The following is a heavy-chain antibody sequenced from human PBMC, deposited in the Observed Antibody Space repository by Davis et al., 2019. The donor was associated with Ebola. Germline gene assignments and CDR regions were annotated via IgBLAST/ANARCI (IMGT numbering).Heavy chain of an antibody. D-gene: IGHD3-3*01. CDR3: AKSRFLFYFYGMDV. V-gene: IGHV3-9*01. CDR2: IHWNSGRI. Sequence: SLKISCAASGFNFQDYAMHWVRQAPGKGLEWVSGIHWNSGRIGYAGSVKGRFTISRDNGKNSLYLQMNSLRPEDTALYYCAKSRFLFYFYGMDVWGQGTTVTVSS. J-gene: IGHJ6*02. CDR1: GFNFQDYA.